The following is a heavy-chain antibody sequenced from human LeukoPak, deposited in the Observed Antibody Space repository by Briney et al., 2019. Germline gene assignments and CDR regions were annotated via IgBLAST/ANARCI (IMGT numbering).Heavy chain of an antibody. CDR2: IIPIFGTA. V-gene: IGHV1-69*01. D-gene: IGHD3-22*01. J-gene: IGHJ4*02. CDR1: GGTFSSYA. CDR3: ARPYSHYYDSSGYSH. Sequence: SVKVSCKASGGTFSSYAISWVRQAPGQGLEWMGGIIPIFGTANHAQKFQGRVTITADESTSTAYMELSSLRSEDTAVYYCARPYSHYYDSSGYSHWGQGTLVTVSS.